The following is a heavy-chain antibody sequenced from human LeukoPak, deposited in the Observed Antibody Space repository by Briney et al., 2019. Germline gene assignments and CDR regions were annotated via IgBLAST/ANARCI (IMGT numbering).Heavy chain of an antibody. CDR1: GGSFRGYY. Sequence: SETLSLTCAVYGGSFRGYYWSWIRQPPGKGLEWIGEINHSGSTNYNPSLKSRVAISVDTSKNQFSLKLSSVTAADTAVYYCAGFSIWYYFDYWGQGTLVTVSS. CDR2: INHSGST. CDR3: AGFSIWYYFDY. J-gene: IGHJ4*02. V-gene: IGHV4-34*01. D-gene: IGHD3-10*01.